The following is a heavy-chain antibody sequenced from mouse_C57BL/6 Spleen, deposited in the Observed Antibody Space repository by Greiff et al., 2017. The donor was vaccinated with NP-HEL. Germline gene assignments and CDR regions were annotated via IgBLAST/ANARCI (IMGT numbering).Heavy chain of an antibody. Sequence: EVKLVESEGGLVQPGSSMKLSCTASGFTFSDYYMAWVRQVPEKGLEWVANINYDGSSTYYLDSLKSRFIISRDNAKNILYLQMSSLKSEDTATYYCARGDGYPSMDYWGQGTSVTVSS. V-gene: IGHV5-16*01. CDR3: ARGDGYPSMDY. J-gene: IGHJ4*01. CDR2: INYDGSST. CDR1: GFTFSDYY. D-gene: IGHD2-3*01.